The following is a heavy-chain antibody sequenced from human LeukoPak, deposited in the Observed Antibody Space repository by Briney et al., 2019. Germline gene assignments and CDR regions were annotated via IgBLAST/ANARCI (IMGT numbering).Heavy chain of an antibody. D-gene: IGHD3-10*01. CDR3: AREFVSSGYYFDY. V-gene: IGHV4-39*07. CDR1: GGSISSSSYY. J-gene: IGHJ4*02. Sequence: SETLSLTCTVSGGSISSSSYYWGWIRQPPGKGLEWIGSIYYSGSTYYNPSLKSRVTISVDTSKNQFSLKLSSVTAADTAVYYCAREFVSSGYYFDYWGQGTLVTVSS. CDR2: IYYSGST.